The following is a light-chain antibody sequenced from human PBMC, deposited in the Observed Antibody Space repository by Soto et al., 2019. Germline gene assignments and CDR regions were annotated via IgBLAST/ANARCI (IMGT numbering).Light chain of an antibody. J-gene: IGKJ1*01. CDR2: GAS. V-gene: IGKV3-20*01. CDR3: QQYGSSPWT. Sequence: EISVTHSPGTLSVSPGARATLCLRASQTVTGNNLGWYQQKPGQAPRLLMYGASNRATGVPDRFSGSGSGTDFTLTISRLEPEDFAMYYCQQYGSSPWTFGQGTKVDIK. CDR1: QTVTGNN.